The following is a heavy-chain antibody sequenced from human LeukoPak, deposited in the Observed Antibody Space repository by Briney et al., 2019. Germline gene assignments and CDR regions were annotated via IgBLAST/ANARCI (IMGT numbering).Heavy chain of an antibody. D-gene: IGHD2-2*01. V-gene: IGHV3-30*02. Sequence: GGSLRLSCAASGFTFSSYGMHWVRQAPGKGLEWVAFIRYDGSNKYYADSVKGRFTISRDNSKNTLYLQMNSLRAEDTAVYYCAKDVPYYCSSTCCYVFDYWGQGTLVTVSS. CDR1: GFTFSSYG. J-gene: IGHJ4*02. CDR3: AKDVPYYCSSTCCYVFDY. CDR2: IRYDGSNK.